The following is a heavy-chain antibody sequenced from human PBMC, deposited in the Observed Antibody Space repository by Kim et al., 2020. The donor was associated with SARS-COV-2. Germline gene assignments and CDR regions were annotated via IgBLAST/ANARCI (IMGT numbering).Heavy chain of an antibody. Sequence: GGSLRLSCAASGFTFSDYYMSWIRQAPGKGLEWVSYISSSSSYTNYADSVKGRFTISRDNAKNSLYLQMNSLRAEDTAVYYCARDRPVTTPLYYGMDVWGQGTTVTVSS. D-gene: IGHD4-4*01. V-gene: IGHV3-11*05. J-gene: IGHJ6*02. CDR2: ISSSSSYT. CDR1: GFTFSDYY. CDR3: ARDRPVTTPLYYGMDV.